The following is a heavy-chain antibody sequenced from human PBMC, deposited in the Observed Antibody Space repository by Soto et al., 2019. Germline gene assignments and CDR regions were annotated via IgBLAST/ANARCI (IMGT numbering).Heavy chain of an antibody. V-gene: IGHV3-30*04. CDR3: ARSLCGDRYYFDY. J-gene: IGHJ4*02. CDR1: GFTFSSYA. D-gene: IGHD4-17*01. CDR2: ISYNGSNK. Sequence: GGSLRLSCAASGFTFSSYAMHWVRQAPGKGLEWVAIISYNGSNKYYADSVKGRFTISRDNSKNTLYLQMNSLRAEDTALYYCARSLCGDRYYFDYWGQGTLVTVSS.